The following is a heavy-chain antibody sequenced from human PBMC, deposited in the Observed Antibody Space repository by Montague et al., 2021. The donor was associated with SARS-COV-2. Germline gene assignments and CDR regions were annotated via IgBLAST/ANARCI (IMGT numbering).Heavy chain of an antibody. D-gene: IGHD3-22*01. CDR2: IYNSGST. CDR3: ARDSHYYDSSGHFDY. J-gene: IGHJ4*02. CDR1: GGSISGYY. Sequence: SETLSLTCTVSGGSISGYYWSWFRQSAGKGLEWIGRIYNSGSTNYNPSLKSRVTISVDTSKNQFSLKLSSVTAADTAVYYCARDSHYYDSSGHFDYWGQGTLVTVSS. V-gene: IGHV4-4*07.